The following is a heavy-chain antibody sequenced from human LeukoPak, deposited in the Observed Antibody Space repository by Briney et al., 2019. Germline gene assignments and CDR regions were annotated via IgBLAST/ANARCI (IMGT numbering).Heavy chain of an antibody. V-gene: IGHV1-46*01. CDR3: ATVPTIFGVAYFDY. CDR2: INPGGGNT. CDR1: GYTFTNSY. J-gene: IGHJ4*02. D-gene: IGHD3-3*01. Sequence: GASVKVSCKASGYTFTNSYIHWVRQAPGQGLEWMGLINPGGGNTNYAQKFQGRVTMTEDTSTDTAYMELSSLRSEDTAVYYCATVPTIFGVAYFDYWGQGTLVTVSS.